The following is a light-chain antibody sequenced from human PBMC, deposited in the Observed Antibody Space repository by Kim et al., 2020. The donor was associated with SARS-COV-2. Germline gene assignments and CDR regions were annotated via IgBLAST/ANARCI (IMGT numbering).Light chain of an antibody. V-gene: IGLV1-47*01. CDR2: KNN. J-gene: IGLJ2*01. CDR1: NSNSGNF. CDR3: AAWDDKLRGVV. Sequence: PGVRVTISCSGSNSNSGNFVDWYQHHPGTAPKLLIYKNNQRPSGVSDRLSTTKSGTSAFLTISGLQSDDEADYYCAAWDDKLRGVVFGGGTQLTVL.